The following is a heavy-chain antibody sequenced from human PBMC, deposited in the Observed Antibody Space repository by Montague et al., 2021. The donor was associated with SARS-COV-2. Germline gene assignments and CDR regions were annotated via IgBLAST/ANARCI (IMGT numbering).Heavy chain of an antibody. CDR1: GGSVSSYY. D-gene: IGHD3-3*01. V-gene: IGHV4-59*02. Sequence: SETLSLTCTVSGGSVSSYYWSWIRQSPGKGLQWLGYIYYSGSTDYNPSLKSRVTMSVDTSKNQLSLRLNSVTTADTAVYFCARAGGFYDYWSGYSSSAGFFETWGKGILVTVSS. CDR3: ARAGGFYDYWSGYSSSAGFFET. J-gene: IGHJ5*02. CDR2: IYYSGST.